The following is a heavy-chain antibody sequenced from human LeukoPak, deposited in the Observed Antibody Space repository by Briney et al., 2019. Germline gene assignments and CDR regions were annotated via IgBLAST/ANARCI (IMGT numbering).Heavy chain of an antibody. CDR2: IYYSGST. J-gene: IGHJ6*02. CDR3: ARGGAPCSGGSCYYYGMDV. D-gene: IGHD2-15*01. CDR1: GGSLSSGDYY. V-gene: IGHV4-30-4*01. Sequence: SQTLSLTCTVSGGSLSSGDYYWSWIRQPPGKGLELIGYIYYSGSTYYNPSLKSRVTISVDTSKNQFSLKLSSVTAADTAVYYCARGGAPCSGGSCYYYGMDVWGQGTTVTVSS.